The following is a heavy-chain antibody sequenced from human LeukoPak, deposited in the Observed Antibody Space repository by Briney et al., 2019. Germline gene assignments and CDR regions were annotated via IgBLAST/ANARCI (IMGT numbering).Heavy chain of an antibody. J-gene: IGHJ4*02. CDR2: TSYDGSNK. D-gene: IGHD6-19*01. V-gene: IGHV3-30*18. CDR1: GFTFSSYG. CDR3: AKESVAGPDDY. Sequence: GGSLRLSCEASGFTFSSYGMHWVRQAPGKGLEWVAVTSYDGSNKYYAESVKGRFTISRDNAKNTLYLQMNSLRVEDTAVYYCAKESVAGPDDYWGQGTLVTVSS.